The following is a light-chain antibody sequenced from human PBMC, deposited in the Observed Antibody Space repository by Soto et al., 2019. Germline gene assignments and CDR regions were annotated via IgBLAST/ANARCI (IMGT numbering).Light chain of an antibody. Sequence: EIGMTQSPATLSLSPGERAALSCRASQSINSELAWYQQKPGQPPRLLSYGPATRATGVPARFTGSESGSEFTLTISGLQSEDFAVYYCQQGHNWPLTFGQGTRLEI. J-gene: IGKJ2*01. CDR2: GPA. V-gene: IGKV3-15*01. CDR1: QSINSE. CDR3: QQGHNWPLT.